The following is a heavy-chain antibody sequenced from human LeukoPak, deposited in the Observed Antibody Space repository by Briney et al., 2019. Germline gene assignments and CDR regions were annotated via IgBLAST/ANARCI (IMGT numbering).Heavy chain of an antibody. CDR3: ARESESSGWYDY. CDR2: ISGDGGST. Sequence: GGSLRLSCAAPGFIFHDYDIHWVRHAPGKGLEWVSLISGDGGSTFYADSVKGRFTISRDNSKNSLYLQMNSLRSDDTALYYCARESESSGWYDYWGQGTLVTVSS. J-gene: IGHJ4*02. D-gene: IGHD6-19*01. CDR1: GFIFHDYD. V-gene: IGHV3-43*02.